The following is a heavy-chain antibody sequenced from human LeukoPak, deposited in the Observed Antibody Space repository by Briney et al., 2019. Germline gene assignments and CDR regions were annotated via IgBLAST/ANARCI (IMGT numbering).Heavy chain of an antibody. J-gene: IGHJ4*02. CDR1: GYTFTRYA. Sequence: ASVKVSCKASGYTFTRYAMHWERQAPGQRLEWMGWINAGNGNTKYSQKFQGRVTITRDTSASTAYMELSSLRSEDTAVYYCARGRLLWFGELLYDPRIDYWGQGTLVTVSS. CDR2: INAGNGNT. V-gene: IGHV1-3*01. D-gene: IGHD3-10*01. CDR3: ARGRLLWFGELLYDPRIDY.